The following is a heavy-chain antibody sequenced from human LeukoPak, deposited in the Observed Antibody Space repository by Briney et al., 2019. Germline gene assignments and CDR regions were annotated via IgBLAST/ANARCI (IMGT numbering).Heavy chain of an antibody. J-gene: IGHJ3*02. D-gene: IGHD6-13*01. Sequence: SETLSLTCTVSGGSISSGDYYWGWIRQPPGKGLEWIVYIYYSGSTYYNPSLKSRVTISVYTSKNQFSLKLSSVTAADTAVYYCARHRPDSSSWYRVAFDIWGQGTMVTVSS. CDR2: IYYSGST. CDR3: ARHRPDSSSWYRVAFDI. CDR1: GGSISSGDYY. V-gene: IGHV4-39*01.